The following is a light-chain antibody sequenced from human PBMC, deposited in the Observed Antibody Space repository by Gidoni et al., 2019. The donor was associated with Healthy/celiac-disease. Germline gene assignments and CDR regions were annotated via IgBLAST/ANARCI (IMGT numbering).Light chain of an antibody. CDR3: SSYTSSSLWV. CDR2: EVS. CDR1: SSDVGGYNY. Sequence: QSALTQPASVSGSPGQSITISCTGTSSDVGGYNYVSWYQQHPGKAPKRMIYEVSNRPSGVSNRFSGSKSGNTASLTISGLQAEDEADYYCSSYTSSSLWVFGGGTKLTVL. J-gene: IGLJ3*02. V-gene: IGLV2-14*01.